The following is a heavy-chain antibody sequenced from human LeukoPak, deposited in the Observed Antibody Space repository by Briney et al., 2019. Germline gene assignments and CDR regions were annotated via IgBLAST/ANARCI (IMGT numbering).Heavy chain of an antibody. CDR1: GYTLTSYG. Sequence: ASVKVSCKASGYTLTSYGISWVRQAPGQGLEWMGWISAYNGNARYAQKLQGRVTITADESTSTAYMELSSLRSDDTAVYYCARVLFYSSGNKSNRVDYWGQGTLVTVSS. CDR3: ARVLFYSSGNKSNRVDY. J-gene: IGHJ4*02. CDR2: ISAYNGNA. D-gene: IGHD6-19*01. V-gene: IGHV1-18*01.